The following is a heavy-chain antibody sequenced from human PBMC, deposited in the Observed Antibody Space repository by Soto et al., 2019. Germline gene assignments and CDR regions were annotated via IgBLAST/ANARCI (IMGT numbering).Heavy chain of an antibody. Sequence: SQTLSLTCAISGDSVSSNSAAWNWIRQSPSTGLEWLGRTYYRSKWYNDYAVSVKSRITINPDTSKNQFSLQLNSMTPEDTAVYYCARDMGYCSAGSCYAFDYWGQGTLVTVSS. V-gene: IGHV6-1*01. J-gene: IGHJ4*02. CDR2: TYYRSKWYN. CDR1: GDSVSSNSAA. D-gene: IGHD2-15*01. CDR3: ARDMGYCSAGSCYAFDY.